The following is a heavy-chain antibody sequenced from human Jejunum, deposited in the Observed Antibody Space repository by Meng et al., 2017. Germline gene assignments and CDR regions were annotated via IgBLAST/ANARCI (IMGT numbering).Heavy chain of an antibody. CDR2: TWYDGSKK. V-gene: IGHV3-30*02. D-gene: IGHD5-18*01. CDR3: AKSSGGYGHTASDN. J-gene: IGHJ4*02. CDR1: GFTFRNFG. Sequence: QVQLVESGGGVVQPGKSLRLSCVASGFTFRNFGMHWVRQAPGKGLEWVAFTWYDGSKKFYSDSVKGRFTISRDNSKNTVYLEISSLRREDTAIYYCAKSSGGYGHTASDNWGQGTLVSLL.